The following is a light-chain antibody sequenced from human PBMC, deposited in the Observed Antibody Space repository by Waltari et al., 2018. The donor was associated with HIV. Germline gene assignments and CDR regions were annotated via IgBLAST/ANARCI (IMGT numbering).Light chain of an antibody. V-gene: IGKV4-1*01. J-gene: IGKJ1*01. CDR1: QSVLYRSNNRNY. CDR2: WAS. Sequence: IVMTQSPDSLVVSLGERSTINWKSRQSVLYRSNNRNYLAWYQQKPGQPPKLLIYWASTRESGVPERFSGRGSGTDFTLTISSLQAEDVAVYYCQQYYSTPWTFGQGTKVEIK. CDR3: QQYYSTPWT.